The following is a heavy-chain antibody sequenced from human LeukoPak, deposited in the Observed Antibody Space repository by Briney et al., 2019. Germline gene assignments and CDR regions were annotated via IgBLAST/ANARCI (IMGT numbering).Heavy chain of an antibody. CDR2: ISAYNGNT. CDR1: GYTFTSYG. D-gene: IGHD1-26*01. Sequence: ASVKVSCKPSGYTFTSYGISWVRQAPGQGLEWMGWISAYNGNTDYAQKFQGRVTMTTDTSTTTAYMELSSLRSEDTAVYYCARDGTLVGATTGNWFDPWGQGTLVTVSS. V-gene: IGHV1-18*01. CDR3: ARDGTLVGATTGNWFDP. J-gene: IGHJ5*02.